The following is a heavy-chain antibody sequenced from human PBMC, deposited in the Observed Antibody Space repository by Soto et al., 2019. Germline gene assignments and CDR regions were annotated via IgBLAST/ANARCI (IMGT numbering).Heavy chain of an antibody. D-gene: IGHD6-13*01. V-gene: IGHV3-23*01. J-gene: IGHJ6*02. CDR3: AKVTKRAAPGRYAYHKYGMEV. CDR2: ISGSGGSS. CDR1: GFAFSTYA. Sequence: GGSLRLSCAASGFAFSTYAMTWVRQAPGKGLEWVSVISGSGGSSYYAASVKGRFTISRDNSKNTLYLQMNGLRAEDTALYYFAKVTKRAAPGRYAYHKYGMEVWGQGTTLTASS.